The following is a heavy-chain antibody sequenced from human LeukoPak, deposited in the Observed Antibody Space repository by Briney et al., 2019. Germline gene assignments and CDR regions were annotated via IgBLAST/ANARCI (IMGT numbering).Heavy chain of an antibody. CDR2: IWCDGSNK. J-gene: IGHJ4*02. CDR3: ARDGYSYAYFDY. V-gene: IGHV3-33*01. D-gene: IGHD5-18*01. Sequence: PGGSLRLSCAASGFTFSSYGMHWVRQAPGKGLEWVAVIWCDGSNKYCADSVKGRFTISRDNSKNTLYLQMNSLRAEDTAVYYCARDGYSYAYFDYWGQGTLVTVSS. CDR1: GFTFSSYG.